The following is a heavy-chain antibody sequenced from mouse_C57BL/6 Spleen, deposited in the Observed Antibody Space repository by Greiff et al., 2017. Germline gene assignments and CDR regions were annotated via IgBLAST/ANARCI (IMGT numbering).Heavy chain of an antibody. D-gene: IGHD2-14*01. J-gene: IGHJ1*03. CDR2: INYDGSST. Sequence: EVMLVESEGGLVQPGSSMKLSCTASGFTFSDYYMAWVRQVPEKGLEWVANINYDGSSTYYLDSLQSRFIISRDNAKNILYLQMSSLKSEDTATYYCARAWGTGGDWYFDVWGTGTTVTVSS. V-gene: IGHV5-16*01. CDR3: ARAWGTGGDWYFDV. CDR1: GFTFSDYY.